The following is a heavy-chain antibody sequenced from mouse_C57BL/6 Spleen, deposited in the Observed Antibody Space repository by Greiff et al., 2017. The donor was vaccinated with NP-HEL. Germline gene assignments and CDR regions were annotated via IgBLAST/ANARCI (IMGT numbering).Heavy chain of an antibody. CDR1: GYTFTDYY. CDR3: ARLGYSNYFDY. D-gene: IGHD2-5*01. V-gene: IGHV1-76*01. CDR2: IYPGSGNT. Sequence: VQLQQSGAELVRPGASVKLSCKASGYTFTDYYINWVKQRPGQGLEWIARIYPGSGNTYYNEKFKGKATLTAEKSSSTAYMQLSSLTSEDSAVYFCARLGYSNYFDYWGQGTTLTVSS. J-gene: IGHJ2*01.